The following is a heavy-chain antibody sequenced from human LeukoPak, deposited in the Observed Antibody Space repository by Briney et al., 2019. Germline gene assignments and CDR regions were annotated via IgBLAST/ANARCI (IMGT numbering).Heavy chain of an antibody. CDR3: ATYTEGYCTGSNCYAGFDY. J-gene: IGHJ4*02. Sequence: ASVKVSCKASGYTFTSYGVTWVRQAPGQGLEWMGWISAYNGNPGYAQKLQGRVTMTTDTSTSTAYMELRSLRSDDTAVYYCATYTEGYCTGSNCYAGFDYWGQGTLVTVSS. V-gene: IGHV1-18*01. CDR1: GYTFTSYG. D-gene: IGHD2-2*01. CDR2: ISAYNGNP.